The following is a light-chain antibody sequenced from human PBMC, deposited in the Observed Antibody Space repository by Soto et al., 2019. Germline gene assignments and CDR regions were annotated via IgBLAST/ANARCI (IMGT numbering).Light chain of an antibody. J-gene: IGLJ1*01. CDR1: SSDVGGYNY. CDR3: SSYTSSSTRV. Sequence: QSALTQPASVSGSPGQSITISCTGTSSDVGGYNYLSWYQHHPGKAPKLTIYDVSDRPSGVSNRFSGSKSGNTASLAISVLQTEYEADYYCSSYTSSSTRVFGTGTKLTVL. CDR2: DVS. V-gene: IGLV2-14*03.